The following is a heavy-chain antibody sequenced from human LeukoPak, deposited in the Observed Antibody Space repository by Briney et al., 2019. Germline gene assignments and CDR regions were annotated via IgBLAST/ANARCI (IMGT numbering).Heavy chain of an antibody. CDR1: GFTFSGSA. J-gene: IGHJ4*02. D-gene: IGHD1-1*01. Sequence: GGSLRLSCAASGFTFSGSAMHWVRQASGKGLEWVGRIRSKANSYATAYAASVKGRFTISRDDSKNTAYLQMNGLKTEDTAVYYCTRHGNEKLVDYWGQGTLVTVSS. CDR2: IRSKANSYAT. CDR3: TRHGNEKLVDY. V-gene: IGHV3-73*01.